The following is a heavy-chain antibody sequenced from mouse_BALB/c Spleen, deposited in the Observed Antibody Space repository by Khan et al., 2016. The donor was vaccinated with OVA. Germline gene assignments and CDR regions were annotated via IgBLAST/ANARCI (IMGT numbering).Heavy chain of an antibody. Sequence: QVQLKQSGAELAQPGASVKMSCKTSGYTFTTYWMHWVKQRPGQGLEWIGYINPSTGYTEYNQRFKDKATLTTDKSSSTAYIQLSRLTSEDSAVYYCTRRWLHGIFAYWGQGTLVTVSA. D-gene: IGHD2-3*01. CDR2: INPSTGYT. CDR1: GYTFTTYW. CDR3: TRRWLHGIFAY. V-gene: IGHV1-7*01. J-gene: IGHJ3*01.